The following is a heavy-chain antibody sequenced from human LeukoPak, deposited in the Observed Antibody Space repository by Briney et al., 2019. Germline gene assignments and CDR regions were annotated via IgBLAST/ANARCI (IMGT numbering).Heavy chain of an antibody. Sequence: SVKVSCKVSGGSFNSYAISWVRQAPGQGLEWMGGIIPFFGTPNYAQKFQGRVAITADDSSSTGYMEVTSLRSEDTAVYYCARDLVTMVRGAEYYYYYMDVWGKGTTVTISS. J-gene: IGHJ6*03. CDR2: IIPFFGTP. CDR3: ARDLVTMVRGAEYYYYYMDV. D-gene: IGHD3-10*01. CDR1: GGSFNSYA. V-gene: IGHV1-69*13.